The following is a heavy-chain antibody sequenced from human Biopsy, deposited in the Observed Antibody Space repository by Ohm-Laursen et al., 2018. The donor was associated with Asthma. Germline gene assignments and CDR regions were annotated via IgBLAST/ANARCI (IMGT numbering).Heavy chain of an antibody. J-gene: IGHJ4*02. CDR2: IYYSGST. D-gene: IGHD2/OR15-2a*01. Sequence: SQTLSLTCTVSYGSITSGGYYWTWIRQHPGKGLEWIGFIYYSGSTYYNPSLKSRVSISIDTSKNQFSLKLSSVTAEDTAVYYCARAFVESAAFDYWGQGTLVTVSS. CDR1: YGSITSGGYY. CDR3: ARAFVESAAFDY. V-gene: IGHV4-31*03.